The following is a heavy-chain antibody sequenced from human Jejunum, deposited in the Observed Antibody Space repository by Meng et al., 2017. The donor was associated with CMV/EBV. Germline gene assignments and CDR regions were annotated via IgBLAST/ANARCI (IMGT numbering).Heavy chain of an antibody. V-gene: IGHV1-2*02. CDR2: LNPYTGDT. D-gene: IGHD1-26*01. CDR1: ASTFPDYY. Sequence: ASTFPDYYLPWVRPAPGQGLAWMGSLNPYTGDTNYAQKFQGRVTMTRDTSTNTAYMELTRLRSDDTALYYCAKDAGSFLDYYFDYWGQGTLVTVSS. J-gene: IGHJ4*02. CDR3: AKDAGSFLDYYFDY.